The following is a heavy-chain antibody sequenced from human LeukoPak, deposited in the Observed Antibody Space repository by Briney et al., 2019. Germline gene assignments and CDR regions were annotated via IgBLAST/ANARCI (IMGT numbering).Heavy chain of an antibody. D-gene: IGHD4-17*01. CDR3: ASQYYGDFPYDY. Sequence: PGGSLRLSCAASGFTVSNSYMSWVREAPGKGLEWVSVIYSGGSTYYADSVKGRFTISRDNSKNTLYLQMNSLRAEDTAVYYCASQYYGDFPYDYWGQGTLVTVSS. V-gene: IGHV3-53*01. J-gene: IGHJ4*02. CDR1: GFTVSNSY. CDR2: IYSGGST.